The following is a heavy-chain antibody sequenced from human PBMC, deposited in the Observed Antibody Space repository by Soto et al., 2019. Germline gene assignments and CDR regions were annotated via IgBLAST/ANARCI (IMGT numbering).Heavy chain of an antibody. Sequence: GASVKVSCKASGYTFTRYDINWVRQAPGQGLEWMGWMNPNSANTGYAQKLQGRVTMTTDTSTSTAYMELRSLRSDDTAVYYCARGEQWLGGTPMDVWGQGTTVTVSS. V-gene: IGHV1-8*01. CDR1: GYTFTRYD. CDR3: ARGEQWLGGTPMDV. J-gene: IGHJ6*02. CDR2: MNPNSANT. D-gene: IGHD6-19*01.